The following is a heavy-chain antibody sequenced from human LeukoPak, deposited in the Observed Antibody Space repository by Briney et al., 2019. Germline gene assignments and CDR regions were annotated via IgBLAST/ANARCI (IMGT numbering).Heavy chain of an antibody. D-gene: IGHD3-16*01. CDR1: GFTFSSYE. V-gene: IGHV3-48*03. Sequence: GGSLRLSCAASGFTFSSYEMNWVRQAPGKGLEWVSYISSSGSTIYYADSVKGRFTISRDNSKNTLYLQMNSLRAEDTAVYYCAKDQRLRFAYYFDYWGQGTLVTVSS. CDR2: ISSSGSTI. CDR3: AKDQRLRFAYYFDY. J-gene: IGHJ4*02.